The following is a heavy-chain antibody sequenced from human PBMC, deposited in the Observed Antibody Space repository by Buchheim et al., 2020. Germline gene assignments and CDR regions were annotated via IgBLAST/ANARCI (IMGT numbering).Heavy chain of an antibody. Sequence: EVQLLESGGGLVQPGGSLRLSCAASGFTFSSYAMSWVRQAPGKGLEWVSAISGSGGSTYYADSVKGRFTISRDNSKNTLYLQMNSLRAEDMAVYYCAKDRERYSSSSVPKYYFDYWGQGTL. CDR1: GFTFSSYA. CDR2: ISGSGGST. CDR3: AKDRERYSSSSVPKYYFDY. J-gene: IGHJ4*02. V-gene: IGHV3-23*01. D-gene: IGHD6-6*01.